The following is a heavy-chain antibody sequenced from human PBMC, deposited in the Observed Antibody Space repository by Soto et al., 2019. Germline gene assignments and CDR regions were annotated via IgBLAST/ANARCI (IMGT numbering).Heavy chain of an antibody. CDR2: ISSSSSTI. J-gene: IGHJ4*02. CDR3: ASIVVVTDLNEPTPVY. CDR1: GFTFSSYS. D-gene: IGHD2-21*02. V-gene: IGHV3-48*01. Sequence: EVQLVESGGGLVQPGGSLRLSCAASGFTFSSYSMNWVRQAPGKGLEWVSYISSSSSTIYYADSVKGRFTISRDNAKNSLYLQMNSLRAEDTAVYYCASIVVVTDLNEPTPVYWGQGTLVTVSS.